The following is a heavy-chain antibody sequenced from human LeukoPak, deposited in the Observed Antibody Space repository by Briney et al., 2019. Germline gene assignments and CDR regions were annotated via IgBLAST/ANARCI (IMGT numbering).Heavy chain of an antibody. CDR1: GGSISSYY. CDR3: ARDERSRYYYMDV. V-gene: IGHV4-59*01. CDR2: IYCSGST. J-gene: IGHJ6*03. Sequence: PSETLSLTCTVSGGSISSYYWSWIRQPPGKGLEWIGYIYCSGSTKYNPSLKSRVTISVDTSKNQFSLKLSSVTAADTALYYCARDERSRYYYMDVWGKGTTVTVSS.